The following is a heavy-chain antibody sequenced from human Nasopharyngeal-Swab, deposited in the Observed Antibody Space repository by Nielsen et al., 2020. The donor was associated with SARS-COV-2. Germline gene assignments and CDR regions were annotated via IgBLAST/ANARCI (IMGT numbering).Heavy chain of an antibody. CDR2: FDPEDGET. CDR3: ARDLDTAMVREYGMDV. Sequence: ASVKVSCKVSGYTLTELSMHWVRQAPGKGLEWMGGFDPEDGETNYAQKFQGRVTITADKSTSTAYMELSSLRSEDTAVYYCARDLDTAMVREYGMDVWGQGTTVTVSS. V-gene: IGHV1-24*01. D-gene: IGHD5-18*01. CDR1: GYTLTELS. J-gene: IGHJ6*02.